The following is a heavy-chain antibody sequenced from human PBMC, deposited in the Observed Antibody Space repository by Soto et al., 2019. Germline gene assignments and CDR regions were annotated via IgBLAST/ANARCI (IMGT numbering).Heavy chain of an antibody. CDR3: GAYSRDYFPDY. V-gene: IGHV4-31*03. J-gene: IGHJ4*02. D-gene: IGHD3-22*01. Sequence: SETLSLTCTVSGGSINSGGYYWSWIRHHPGKGMEWIGNTYYSGNTYYTPSLKSRVSISVDTSKDQFSLKLNSVSAADTAVDYRGAYSRDYFPDYWGQGTLVRVSS. CDR2: TYYSGNT. CDR1: GGSINSGGYY.